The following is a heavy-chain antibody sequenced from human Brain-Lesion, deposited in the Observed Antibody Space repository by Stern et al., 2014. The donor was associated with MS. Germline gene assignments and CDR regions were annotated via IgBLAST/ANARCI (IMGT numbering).Heavy chain of an antibody. CDR2: IKQDGREK. CDR3: ARDDTSSSWYNY. V-gene: IGHV3-7*01. Sequence: EVQLVESGGGLVQPGGSLRLSCAASGFTFHHYWMTWVRQAPRKGLEWVVNIKQDGREKFYVNSVKGRFTISRDNAKTSLYLQMNALKAEDTAVYYCARDDTSSSWYNYWGQGTLVTVSS. J-gene: IGHJ4*02. CDR1: GFTFHHYW. D-gene: IGHD6-13*01.